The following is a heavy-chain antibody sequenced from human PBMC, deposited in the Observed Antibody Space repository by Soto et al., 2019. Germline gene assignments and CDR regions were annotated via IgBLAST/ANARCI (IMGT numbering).Heavy chain of an antibody. Sequence: QVQLVQSGAEEKKPGASVKVSCKASGYTFTSYAMHWVRQAPGQRLEWMGWINAGNGNTKYSQKFQGRITITRDTSASTAYMGRRSLRSEATAVYCCARGFVDSRGYCYSWGQGTLVTVSS. CDR2: INAGNGNT. CDR3: ARGFVDSRGYCYS. J-gene: IGHJ4*02. D-gene: IGHD3-22*01. CDR1: GYTFTSYA. V-gene: IGHV1-3*05.